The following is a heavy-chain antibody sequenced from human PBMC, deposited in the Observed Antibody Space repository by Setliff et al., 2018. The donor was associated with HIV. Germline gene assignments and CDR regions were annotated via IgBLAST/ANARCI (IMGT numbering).Heavy chain of an antibody. CDR2: IYIGDSEA. J-gene: IGHJ4*02. CDR1: GYNFSNYW. V-gene: IGHV5-51*01. CDR3: ARGNYDSSGYSLDH. D-gene: IGHD3-22*01. Sequence: SGESLKISCKGSGYNFSNYWIGWVRQMPGKGLEWLGIIYIGDSEAKYSPSFQGQVTFSADKSVRTAYLQWRSLKASDTAMYFCARGNYDSSGYSLDHWGQGTLVTV.